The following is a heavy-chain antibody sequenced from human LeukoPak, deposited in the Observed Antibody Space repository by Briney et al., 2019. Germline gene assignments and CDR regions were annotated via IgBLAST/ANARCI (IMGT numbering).Heavy chain of an antibody. CDR3: ARDARNDNGGLYYFDY. J-gene: IGHJ4*02. V-gene: IGHV1-69*04. D-gene: IGHD4-23*01. CDR1: GGTFSSYA. CDR2: IIPIFGIA. Sequence: GASVKVSCKASGGTFSSYAISWVRQAPGQGLEWMGRIIPIFGIANYAQKFQGRVTITADKSTSTAYMELSSLRSEDTAVYYCARDARNDNGGLYYFDYWGQGTLVTVSS.